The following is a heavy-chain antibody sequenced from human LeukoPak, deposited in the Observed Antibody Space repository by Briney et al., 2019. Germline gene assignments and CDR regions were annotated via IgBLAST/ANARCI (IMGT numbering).Heavy chain of an antibody. CDR2: ISAGGYPI. CDR3: VMTAGPPTDH. Sequence: PGGSLTLSCTGSGFTFNDYYMSWVRQAPGKGLEWLSFISAGGYPIYYADSVRGRFTISRDTAKTSLYLQMNSLRVEDTAVYYCVMTAGPPTDHWGQGALVTVSS. CDR1: GFTFNDYY. V-gene: IGHV3-11*04. J-gene: IGHJ4*01.